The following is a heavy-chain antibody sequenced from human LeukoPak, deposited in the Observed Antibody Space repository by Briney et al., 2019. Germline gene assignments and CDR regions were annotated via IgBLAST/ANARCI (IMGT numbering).Heavy chain of an antibody. V-gene: IGHV4-4*02. CDR1: GGSISGTNW. Sequence: SETLSLTCGVSGGSISGTNWWSWVRQPPGQGLEWIGEISLAGQTNYNPSLKSRVTISVDTSKNQFSLKLTSVTAADTAVYYCASIAARQGNYWGQGTLVTVSS. J-gene: IGHJ4*02. D-gene: IGHD6-6*01. CDR2: ISLAGQT. CDR3: ASIAARQGNY.